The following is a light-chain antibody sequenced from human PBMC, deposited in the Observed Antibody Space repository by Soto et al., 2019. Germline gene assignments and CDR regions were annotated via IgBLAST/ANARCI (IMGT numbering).Light chain of an antibody. CDR3: QQGYSNPWT. V-gene: IGKV1-5*03. CDR2: KAS. CDR1: QSIDTW. J-gene: IGKJ1*01. Sequence: DIQMTQSPSTLSASVGDRVTITCRASQSIDTWLAWHQQKPGQVPKLLISKASSLESGVPSRFSGSGSGTNFTLSLNSLQPEDFATYYCQQGYSNPWTFGQGTKVDIK.